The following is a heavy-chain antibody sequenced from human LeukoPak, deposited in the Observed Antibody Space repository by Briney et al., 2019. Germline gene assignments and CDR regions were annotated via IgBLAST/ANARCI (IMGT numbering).Heavy chain of an antibody. CDR3: ARCITIFGVVIDYYYMDV. D-gene: IGHD3-3*01. J-gene: IGHJ6*03. CDR1: GGSISSGDYY. Sequence: SQTLSLTCTVSGGSISSGDYYWSWIRQPPGKGLEWIGYIYYSGSTYYNPSLKSRDTISVDTSKNQFSLKLSSVTAADTAVYYCARCITIFGVVIDYYYMDVWGKGTTVTVSS. CDR2: IYYSGST. V-gene: IGHV4-30-4*08.